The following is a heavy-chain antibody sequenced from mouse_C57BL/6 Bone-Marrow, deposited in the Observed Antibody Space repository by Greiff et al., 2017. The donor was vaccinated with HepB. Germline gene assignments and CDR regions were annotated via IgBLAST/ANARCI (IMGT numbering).Heavy chain of an antibody. CDR1: EYEFPSHD. Sequence: EVKVVESGGGLVQPGESLKLSCEPNEYEFPSHDMSWVRKAPEKRLELVAAINSDGGSTYYPDTMERRFIISRDNTKKTLYLQMSSLRSEDTALYYCAREGLPHYYAMDYWGQGTSVTVSS. V-gene: IGHV5-2*01. D-gene: IGHD3-1*01. J-gene: IGHJ4*01. CDR2: INSDGGST. CDR3: AREGLPHYYAMDY.